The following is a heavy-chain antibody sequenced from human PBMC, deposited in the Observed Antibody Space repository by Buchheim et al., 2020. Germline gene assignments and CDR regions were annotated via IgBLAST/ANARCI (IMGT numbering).Heavy chain of an antibody. V-gene: IGHV5-51*01. CDR1: GYTFTNYW. D-gene: IGHD2-21*01. Sequence: EVQLVQSGAEVKKSGESLKISCRASGYTFTNYWIGWVRQMPGKGLEWLGIIYPTDSDTKYSPSFQGQVTISVDKSIPTAYLHWSSLKASDTAMYYCAIHYYGGLEAGPWGQGTL. CDR2: IYPTDSDT. CDR3: AIHYYGGLEAGP. J-gene: IGHJ5*02.